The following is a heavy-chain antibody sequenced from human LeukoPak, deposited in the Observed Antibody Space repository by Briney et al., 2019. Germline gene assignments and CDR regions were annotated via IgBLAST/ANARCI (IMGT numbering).Heavy chain of an antibody. D-gene: IGHD2-2*02. CDR1: AFTFSSYW. CDR3: ARGSLLIVVVPAAIQVEYYFDY. CDR2: IKQDGSEK. V-gene: IGHV3-7*01. Sequence: GGSLRLSCAASAFTFSSYWMSWVRQAPGKGLEWVANIKQDGSEKYYVDSVKGRFTISRDNAKNSLYLQMNSLRAEDTAVYYCARGSLLIVVVPAAIQVEYYFDYWGQGTLVTVSS. J-gene: IGHJ4*02.